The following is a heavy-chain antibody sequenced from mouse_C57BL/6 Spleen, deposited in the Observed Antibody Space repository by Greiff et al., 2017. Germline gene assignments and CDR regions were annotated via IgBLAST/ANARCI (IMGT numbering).Heavy chain of an antibody. CDR2: INPYNGGT. D-gene: IGHD2-5*01. J-gene: IGHJ3*01. CDR1: GYTFTDYY. CDR3: ARCYSNYLAWFAY. V-gene: IGHV1-19*01. Sequence: EVQLQESGPVLVKPGASVKMSCKASGYTFTDYYMNWVKQSHGKSLEWIGVINPYNGGTSYNQKFKGKATLTVDKSSSTAYMELNSLTSEDSAVYYCARCYSNYLAWFAYWGQGTLVTVSA.